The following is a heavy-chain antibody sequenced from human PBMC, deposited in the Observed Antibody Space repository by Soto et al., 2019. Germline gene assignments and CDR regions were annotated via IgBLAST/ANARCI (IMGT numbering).Heavy chain of an antibody. CDR3: ASGENTHGDYHYYGMDA. CDR2: IIPIFGTT. J-gene: IGHJ6*02. V-gene: IGHV1-69*13. CDR1: GGTFRSYA. D-gene: IGHD3-10*01. Sequence: PGNVSCKASGGTFRSYAISWVRQAPGQGLEWMGGIIPIFGTTNYAQKFQGRVTITADESTSTAYMELSSLRSEDTAVYYCASGENTHGDYHYYGMDAWGQGTMGTVSS.